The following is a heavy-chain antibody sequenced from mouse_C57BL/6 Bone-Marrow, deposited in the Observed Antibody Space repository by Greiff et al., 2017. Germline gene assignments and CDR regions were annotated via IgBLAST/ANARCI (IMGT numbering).Heavy chain of an antibody. D-gene: IGHD3-1*01. CDR3: ARNGLPYFDV. CDR1: GYTFTSYW. J-gene: IGHJ1*03. Sequence: VQLQQSGAELVMPGASVKLSCKASGYTFTSYWMHWVKQRPGQGLEWIGEIDPSDSYTNYNQKFKGKSTLTVDKSSSTAYMQLSSLTSEDTAVYYCARNGLPYFDVWGTGTTVTVSS. V-gene: IGHV1-69*01. CDR2: IDPSDSYT.